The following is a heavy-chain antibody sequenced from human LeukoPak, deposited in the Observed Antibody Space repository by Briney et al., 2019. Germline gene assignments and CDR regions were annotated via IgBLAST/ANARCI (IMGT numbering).Heavy chain of an antibody. V-gene: IGHV1-2*02. CDR2: INPNSGGT. Sequence: ASVKVSCKASGYTFTGYYMHWVRQAPGQGLEWMGWINPNSGGTNYAQKFQGRVTMTRDTSISTAYMELSRLRSDDTAVYYCARDPLYYYDSSGAIFDYWGQGTLVTVSS. CDR3: ARDPLYYYDSSGAIFDY. D-gene: IGHD3-22*01. CDR1: GYTFTGYY. J-gene: IGHJ4*02.